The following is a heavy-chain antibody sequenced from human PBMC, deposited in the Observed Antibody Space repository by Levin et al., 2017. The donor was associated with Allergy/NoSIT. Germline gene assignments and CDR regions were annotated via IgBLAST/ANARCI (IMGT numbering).Heavy chain of an antibody. V-gene: IGHV3-30*18. Sequence: GGSLRLSCAASGFTFSSYGMHWVRQAPGKGLEWVAVISYDGSNKYYADSVKGRFTISRDNSKNTLYLQMNSLRAEDTAVYYCAKDRAAMTLVAPYGMDVWGQGTTVTVSS. CDR2: ISYDGSNK. D-gene: IGHD3-16*01. CDR1: GFTFSSYG. CDR3: AKDRAAMTLVAPYGMDV. J-gene: IGHJ6*02.